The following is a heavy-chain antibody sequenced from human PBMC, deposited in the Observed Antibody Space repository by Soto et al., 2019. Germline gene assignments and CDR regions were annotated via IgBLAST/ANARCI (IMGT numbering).Heavy chain of an antibody. V-gene: IGHV3-30*03. J-gene: IGHJ5*02. D-gene: IGHD2-21*01. CDR2: ISYDGTKK. CDR1: GFVSNDYD. CDR3: SRGIKGGLDA. Sequence: QVQLAEAGGGVVQPGRSLRLSCATSGFVSNDYDIHWVRQAPGKGLAWLASISYDGTKKYYAESVKGRFTISRDNSKNTLSLQLNSLGAEDTAVYYCSRGIKGGLDAWGPGTLVIVSS.